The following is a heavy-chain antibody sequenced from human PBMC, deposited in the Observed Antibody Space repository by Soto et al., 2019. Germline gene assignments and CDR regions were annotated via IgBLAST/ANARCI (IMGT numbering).Heavy chain of an antibody. CDR1: GFASSTFN. V-gene: IGHV3-30-3*01. J-gene: IGHJ4*02. D-gene: IGHD2-2*01. CDR3: ARDPRYSTSWYFDF. CDR2: LSFDGTNQ. Sequence: GGSLRLSCAASGFASSTFNLHWVRQVPGKGLEWVAALSFDGTNQFYADSVKGRFTISRDKSKNTVYLQMDSLRLEDTAVYYCARDPRYSTSWYFDFWGQGTLVTSPQ.